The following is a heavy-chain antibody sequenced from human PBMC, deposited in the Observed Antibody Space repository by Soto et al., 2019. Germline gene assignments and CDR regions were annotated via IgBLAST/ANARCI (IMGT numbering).Heavy chain of an antibody. CDR3: AGGLDY. J-gene: IGHJ4*02. CDR1: GLTFSNYG. V-gene: IGHV3-23*01. CDR2: IDGTGDST. Sequence: EVQLLESGGGLVQPGRSLRLSCAASGLTFSNYGMKWVRQAPGKGMEWVSGIDGTGDSTYYADSVKGRFTISRDNSKNTLNLQMNSLRAEDTAIYYYAGGLDYWGQGTLVTVSS.